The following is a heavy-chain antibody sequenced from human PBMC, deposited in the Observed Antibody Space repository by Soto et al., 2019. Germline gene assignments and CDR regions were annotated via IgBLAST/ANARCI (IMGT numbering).Heavy chain of an antibody. J-gene: IGHJ4*02. CDR3: ARAARYCTRGPCHYFES. Sequence: GGSLRLSCAASGFTLTNFAMGWVRQAPGKGLEWVSDVRGRAGTTDYADSVKGRFTISRDNSMDTVFLQMNSLRAEDTAVYYCARAARYCTRGPCHYFESWGQGNLVTVSS. V-gene: IGHV3-23*01. CDR2: VRGRAGTT. D-gene: IGHD2-8*02. CDR1: GFTLTNFA.